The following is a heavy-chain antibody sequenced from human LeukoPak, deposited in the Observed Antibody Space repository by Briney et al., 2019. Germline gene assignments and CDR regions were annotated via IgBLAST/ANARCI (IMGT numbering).Heavy chain of an antibody. CDR3: AKYRWLVMFRGVIPPHFDY. V-gene: IGHV3-33*06. CDR1: GFTFSSYG. Sequence: PGGSLRLSCAASGFTFSSYGMHWVRQAPGKGLEWVAVIWYDGSNRYYADSVKGRFTISRENSNNTQYLQMQILRVEDTAMYYYAKYRWLVMFRGVIPPHFDYWGQGILVTVSS. J-gene: IGHJ4*02. CDR2: IWYDGSNR. D-gene: IGHD3-10*01.